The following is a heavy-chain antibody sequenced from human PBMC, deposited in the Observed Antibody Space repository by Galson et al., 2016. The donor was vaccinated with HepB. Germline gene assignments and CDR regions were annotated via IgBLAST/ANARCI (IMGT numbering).Heavy chain of an antibody. CDR2: INRDGGDV. V-gene: IGHV3-74*01. J-gene: IGHJ4*02. Sequence: SLRLSCAASGFTFRNYWMHWVRQVPGKGLVWVSRINRDGGDVTYADSVRGRFTISRDNAKNTLYLQMNSLRAEDTAVYYCARGVLLGYCCHGSCYTYWGRGILVTVSS. CDR1: GFTFRNYW. CDR3: ARGVLLGYCCHGSCYTY. D-gene: IGHD2-15*01.